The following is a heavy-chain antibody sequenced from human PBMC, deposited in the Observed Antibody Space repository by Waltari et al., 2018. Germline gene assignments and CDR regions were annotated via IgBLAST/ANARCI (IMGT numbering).Heavy chain of an antibody. V-gene: IGHV3-30*02. CDR2: IRYDGSNK. Sequence: QVQLVESGGGVVQPGGSLRLSCAASGFTFSSYGMHWVRQAPGKGLEWVAFIRYDGSNKYYADSVKGRFTISRDNSKNTLYLQMNSLRAEDTAVYYCAEAAAAPDAFDIWGQGTMVTVSS. CDR3: AEAAAAPDAFDI. J-gene: IGHJ3*02. CDR1: GFTFSSYG. D-gene: IGHD6-13*01.